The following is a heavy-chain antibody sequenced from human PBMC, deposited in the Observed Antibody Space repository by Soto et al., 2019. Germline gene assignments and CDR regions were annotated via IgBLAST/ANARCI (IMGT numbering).Heavy chain of an antibody. Sequence: QITFKESGPTLVKPTQTLTLTCTFSGFSLTTGGLGVAWLRQPPGMALEWLADIYWNTEKNYSPSLRNRPTITSDTSKNQVVLTVTNVDPVYTGTYYCSHRRVHSGMWFDHWGQGILVTVSS. J-gene: IGHJ5*02. CDR2: IYWNTEK. D-gene: IGHD3-10*01. CDR1: GFSLTTGGLG. V-gene: IGHV2-5*01. CDR3: SHRRVHSGMWFDH.